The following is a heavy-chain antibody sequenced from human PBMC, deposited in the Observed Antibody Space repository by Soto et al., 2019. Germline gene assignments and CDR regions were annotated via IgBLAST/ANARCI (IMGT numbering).Heavy chain of an antibody. J-gene: IGHJ6*03. CDR3: ARQITDAGDYYYMDG. Sequence: PSETLSLTCTVSGGSISSSSYYWGWIRQPPGKGLEWIGSIYYSGSTYYNPSLKSRVTISVDTSKNQFSLKLSSVTAADTAVYYCARQITDAGDYYYMDGWGKGTPVTFSS. CDR1: GGSISSSSYY. V-gene: IGHV4-39*01. D-gene: IGHD3-10*01. CDR2: IYYSGST.